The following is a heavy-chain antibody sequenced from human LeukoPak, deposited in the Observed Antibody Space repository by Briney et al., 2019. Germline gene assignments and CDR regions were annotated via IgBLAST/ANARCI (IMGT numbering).Heavy chain of an antibody. CDR3: ASNIAVAGMLGYYYYYGMDV. V-gene: IGHV1-8*01. CDR2: MNPNSGNT. D-gene: IGHD6-19*01. Sequence: ASVKVSCKASGYTFTSYDINWVRQATGQGLEWMGWMNPNSGNTGYAQKFQGRVTMTRNTSISTAYMELSSLRSEGTAVYYCASNIAVAGMLGYYYYYGMDVWGQGTTVTVSS. CDR1: GYTFTSYD. J-gene: IGHJ6*02.